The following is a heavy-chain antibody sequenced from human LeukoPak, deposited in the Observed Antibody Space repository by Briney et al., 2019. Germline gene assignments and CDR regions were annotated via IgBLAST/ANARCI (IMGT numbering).Heavy chain of an antibody. CDR2: IYYSGST. Sequence: SETLSLTCAVSGEAFTGYYWSWVRQPPGKGLEWIGSIYYSGSTYYNPSLKSRVTISVDTSKNQFSLKLSSVTAADTAVYYCARQVLEWLYYDYWGQGTLVTVSS. CDR3: ARQVLEWLYYDY. CDR1: GEAFTGYY. J-gene: IGHJ4*02. V-gene: IGHV4-39*01. D-gene: IGHD3-3*01.